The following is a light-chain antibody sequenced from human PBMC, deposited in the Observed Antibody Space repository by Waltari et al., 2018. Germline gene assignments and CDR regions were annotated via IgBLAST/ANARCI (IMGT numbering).Light chain of an antibody. CDR3: QQSNSFPFT. V-gene: IGKV1-12*02. CDR2: TAS. Sequence: DIQMIQSPSSVSASVGDRVTLTCRASQDVSSCLAWYQQKPGKAPKLLIYTASTLQSGVPSRFGGSGAGTDVTLTISSLQPEDFATYYCQQSNSFPFTFGQGTRLEIK. J-gene: IGKJ5*01. CDR1: QDVSSC.